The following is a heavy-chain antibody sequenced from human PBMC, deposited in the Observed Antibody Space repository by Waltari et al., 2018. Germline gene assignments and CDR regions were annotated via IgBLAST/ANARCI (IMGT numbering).Heavy chain of an antibody. CDR2: IDRGGNT. Sequence: HLVESGGGLIQPGGSLRLSCAASGFNVSSNYMSWVRQAPGKGLEWVSGIDRGGNTYYADPGEGRFTISSDNSKNTLYLQMNSLRAEDTAVYYCARVGNWGRGTLVTVSS. J-gene: IGHJ4*02. CDR3: ARVGN. CDR1: GFNVSSNY. V-gene: IGHV3-53*01. D-gene: IGHD6-13*01.